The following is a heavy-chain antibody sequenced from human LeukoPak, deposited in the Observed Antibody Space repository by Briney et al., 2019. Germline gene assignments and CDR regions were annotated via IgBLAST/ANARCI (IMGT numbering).Heavy chain of an antibody. D-gene: IGHD6-19*01. CDR1: GGSISSYY. CDR3: ARGRRTAVADY. J-gene: IGHJ4*02. Sequence: SETLSLTCTVSGGSISSYYWSWIRQPPGKGLEWIGYIYYSGSTNYNPSLKSRVTISVDTSKNQFSLKLSSVTAADTAVYYCARGRRTAVADYWGQGTLVTVSS. CDR2: IYYSGST. V-gene: IGHV4-59*01.